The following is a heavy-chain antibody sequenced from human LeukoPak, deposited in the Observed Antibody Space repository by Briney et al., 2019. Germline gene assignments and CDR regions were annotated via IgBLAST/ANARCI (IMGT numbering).Heavy chain of an antibody. Sequence: PGGSLRLSCAASGFTFSSYAMYWVRQAPGKGLEWVAVISYDGSDKFYADSVKGRFTISRDSSKNTLYLQMNSLRPEDTAGARARPSMWIDYWGQGTLVTVSS. CDR2: ISYDGSDK. V-gene: IGHV3-30*04. J-gene: IGHJ4*02. D-gene: IGHD5-12*01. CDR1: GFTFSSYA. CDR3: RPSMWIDY.